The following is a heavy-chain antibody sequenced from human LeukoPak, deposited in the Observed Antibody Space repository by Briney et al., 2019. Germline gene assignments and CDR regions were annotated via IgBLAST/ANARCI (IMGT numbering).Heavy chain of an antibody. CDR1: GFTLSSYS. D-gene: IGHD3-10*01. Sequence: GGSLRLSCAASGFTLSSYSMNWVRQAPGKGLEWVSSISSSSSYIYYADSVKGRFTISRDNAKNSLYLQMNSLRAEDTAVYYCAILRAMVRGVYDYWGQGTLVTVSS. J-gene: IGHJ4*02. V-gene: IGHV3-21*01. CDR3: AILRAMVRGVYDY. CDR2: ISSSSSYI.